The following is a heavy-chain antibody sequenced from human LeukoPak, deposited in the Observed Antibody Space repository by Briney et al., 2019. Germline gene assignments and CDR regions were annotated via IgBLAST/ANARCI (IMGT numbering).Heavy chain of an antibody. CDR3: ARDGDCSSTSCYVYYYYYMDV. D-gene: IGHD2-2*01. V-gene: IGHV1-2*02. CDR1: GYTFTGYY. Sequence: ASVKVSCKASGYTFTGYYMHWVRQAPGQGLEWMGWINPNSGGTNYAQKFQGRVTMTRDTSISTAYMELSRLRSDDTAVYYCARDGDCSSTSCYVYYYYYMDVWGKGTTVTVSS. CDR2: INPNSGGT. J-gene: IGHJ6*03.